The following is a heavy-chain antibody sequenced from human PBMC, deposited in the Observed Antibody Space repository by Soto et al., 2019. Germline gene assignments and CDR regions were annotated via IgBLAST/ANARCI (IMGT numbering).Heavy chain of an antibody. CDR1: GGSVSTGMKY. CDR2: MYKTGET. J-gene: IGHJ6*02. Sequence: SETLSLTCTVSGGSVSTGMKYWGWVRQPPGKALEFIGYMYKTGETLLNSSLKSRVTLSMETSKNQFSLTLSSVTAADTAVYFCMKAHESGDFLGMSVWGPGTTVTVAS. CDR3: MKAHESGDFLGMSV. V-gene: IGHV4-61*01. D-gene: IGHD3-10*01.